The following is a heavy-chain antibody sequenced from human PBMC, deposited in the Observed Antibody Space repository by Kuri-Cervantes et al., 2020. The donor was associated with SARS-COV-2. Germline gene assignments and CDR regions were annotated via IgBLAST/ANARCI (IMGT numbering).Heavy chain of an antibody. D-gene: IGHD3-16*01. J-gene: IGHJ4*02. Sequence: SETLSLTCTVSGDSFGSSSYYWDWIRQPPGKGLEWIGSIYYTGSTSYNAALKSRVTISLDTSKNQFSLKERSVTAADTAVYFCARSLIASAVPGDHWGQGTLVTVSS. V-gene: IGHV4-39*01. CDR2: IYYTGST. CDR1: GDSFGSSSYY. CDR3: ARSLIASAVPGDH.